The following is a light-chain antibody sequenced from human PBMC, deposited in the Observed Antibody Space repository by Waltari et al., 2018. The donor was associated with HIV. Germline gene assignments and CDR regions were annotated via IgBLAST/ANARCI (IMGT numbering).Light chain of an antibody. J-gene: IGKJ1*01. Sequence: EIVITQSPVTLSVSPGERATLSCRASESVRSKLAWYQQKAGQAPRLLIYDASTRASGIPARFSGSGSGTEFTLTISSLQSEDFAVYYCQQYNDWPRTFGQGTKVESK. CDR2: DAS. V-gene: IGKV3-15*01. CDR3: QQYNDWPRT. CDR1: ESVRSK.